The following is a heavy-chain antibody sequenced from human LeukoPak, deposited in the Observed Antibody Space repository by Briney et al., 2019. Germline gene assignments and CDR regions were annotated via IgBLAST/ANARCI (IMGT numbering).Heavy chain of an antibody. CDR1: GDSVSSNSAT. D-gene: IGHD6-13*01. Sequence: SQTLSLTCAISGDSVSSNSATWTWIRQSPSRGLEWLGRTYYRSKWYNDYAVSMKSRIIINPDTSKNQFSLQLNSVTPEDTAVYYCARGSSSNSWFFDYWGQGTLVTVSS. J-gene: IGHJ4*02. CDR3: ARGSSSNSWFFDY. CDR2: TYYRSKWYN. V-gene: IGHV6-1*01.